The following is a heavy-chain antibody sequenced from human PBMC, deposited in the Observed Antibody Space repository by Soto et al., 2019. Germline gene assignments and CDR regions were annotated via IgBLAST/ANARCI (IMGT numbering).Heavy chain of an antibody. J-gene: IGHJ3*01. V-gene: IGHV3-11*01. CDR1: GFRLSQSY. Sequence: QVQLMESGGGLVKPGGTLRLSCAGSGFRLSQSYMNWIRQAPGKGLEWISSIGDSYRYYAGSVRGRFSISSDNGNNSLYLEMNSLRVDDTARYFCARRRGFGAVEAFDVWGPGTVVTVSS. CDR2: IGDSYR. CDR3: ARRRGFGAVEAFDV. D-gene: IGHD3-16*01.